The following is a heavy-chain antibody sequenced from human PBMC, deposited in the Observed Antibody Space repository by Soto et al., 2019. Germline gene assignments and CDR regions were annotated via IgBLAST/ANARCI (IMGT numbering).Heavy chain of an antibody. CDR3: ARSKVRTSCSFFTPCDYYMDV. V-gene: IGHV4-28*01. Sequence: QVQLQESGPGLVKPSDTLSLTCAVSGYSISSSNWWGWIRQPPGKGLEWIGYIYYSGSTYYNPSLKSRVTMSVDTSKNQFSLKLSSVTAVDTAVYYCARSKVRTSCSFFTPCDYYMDVWGKGTTVTVSS. J-gene: IGHJ6*03. CDR1: GYSISSSNW. D-gene: IGHD2-2*01. CDR2: IYYSGST.